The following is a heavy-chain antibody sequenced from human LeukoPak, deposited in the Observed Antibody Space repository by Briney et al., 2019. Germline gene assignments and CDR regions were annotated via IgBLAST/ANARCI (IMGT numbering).Heavy chain of an antibody. V-gene: IGHV4-30-4*01. CDR1: GGSISSGDYY. CDR3: AREGYGDGNWFDP. J-gene: IGHJ5*02. Sequence: SETLSLTCTVSGGSISSGDYYWSWIRQPPGKGLEWIGYIYYSGSTYYNPSLKSRVTISVDTSKNRFSLKLSSVTAADTAVYYCAREGYGDGNWFDPWGQGTLVTVSS. D-gene: IGHD4-17*01. CDR2: IYYSGST.